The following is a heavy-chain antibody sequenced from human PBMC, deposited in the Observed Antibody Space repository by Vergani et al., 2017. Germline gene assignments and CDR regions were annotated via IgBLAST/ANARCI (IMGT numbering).Heavy chain of an antibody. Sequence: QLQLQQSGPGLVKPSETLFLTCTVSADSISSGSYYWSWIRQPPGKGLEWIGEINHSGSTNYNPSLKSRVTISVDTSKNQFSLKLSSVTAADTAVYYCARGGDSSSSWYDYWGQGTLVTVSS. CDR1: ADSISSGSYY. D-gene: IGHD6-13*01. J-gene: IGHJ4*02. CDR2: INHSGST. CDR3: ARGGDSSSSWYDY. V-gene: IGHV4-39*07.